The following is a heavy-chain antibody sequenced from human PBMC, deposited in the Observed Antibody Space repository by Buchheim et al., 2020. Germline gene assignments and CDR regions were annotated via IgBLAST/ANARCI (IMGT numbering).Heavy chain of an antibody. CDR3: ARDALNGFWSGGYFDL. CDR2: IKQDGSEK. J-gene: IGHJ2*01. CDR1: GFTFSSYW. D-gene: IGHD3-3*01. V-gene: IGHV3-7*01. Sequence: VQLVESGGGLVQPGGSQRLSCAASGFTFSSYWMSWVRQIPGKGLDWVANIKQDGSEKYYVDSVKGRFIISRDNAKNSLYLQLNSLRAEDTAVYYCARDALNGFWSGGYFDLWGRGT.